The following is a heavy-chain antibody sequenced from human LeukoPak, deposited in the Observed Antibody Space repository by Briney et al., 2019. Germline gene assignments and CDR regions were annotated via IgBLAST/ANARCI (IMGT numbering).Heavy chain of an antibody. CDR1: GGSFSGYY. D-gene: IGHD6-19*01. V-gene: IGHV4-34*01. J-gene: IGHJ5*02. CDR2: INHSGST. Sequence: SETLSLTCAVYGGSFSGYYWSWIRQPPGKGLEWIGGINHSGSTNYNPSLKSRVTISVDTSKNQFSLKLSSVTAADTAVYYCARGGRSSGWYDRPRNWSDPWGQGTLVTVSS. CDR3: ARGGRSSGWYDRPRNWSDP.